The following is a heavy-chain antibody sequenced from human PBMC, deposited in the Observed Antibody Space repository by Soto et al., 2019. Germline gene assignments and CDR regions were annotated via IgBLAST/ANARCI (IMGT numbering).Heavy chain of an antibody. CDR1: GGSISSHY. CDR3: ARARLGYCSGGSCTPVDAFDI. Sequence: PSETLSLTCTVSGGSISSHYWSWIRQPPGKGLEWIGSIYYSGSTYYNPSLKSRVTISVDTSKNQFSLKLSSVTAADTAVYYCARARLGYCSGGSCTPVDAFDIWGQGTMVTVSS. J-gene: IGHJ3*02. CDR2: IYYSGST. V-gene: IGHV4-59*05. D-gene: IGHD2-15*01.